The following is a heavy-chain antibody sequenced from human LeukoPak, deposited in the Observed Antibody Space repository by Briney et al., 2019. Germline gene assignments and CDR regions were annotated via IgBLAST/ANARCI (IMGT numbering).Heavy chain of an antibody. CDR3: ALERYYYDSSGYYSGYSDP. CDR2: ITYSGNT. Sequence: SETLSLTCTVSGGSISSGPYYWIWIRQHPGKGLEWIGYITYSGNTYYYPALNSRVTVSLDTSKTQFSLKLSSVTAADTAVYYCALERYYYDSSGYYSGYSDPWGQGTLVTVSS. CDR1: GGSISSGPYY. V-gene: IGHV4-31*03. J-gene: IGHJ5*02. D-gene: IGHD3-22*01.